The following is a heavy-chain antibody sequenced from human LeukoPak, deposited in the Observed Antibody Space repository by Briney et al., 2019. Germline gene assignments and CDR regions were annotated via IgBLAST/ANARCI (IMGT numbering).Heavy chain of an antibody. CDR1: GFAFSSYA. V-gene: IGHV3-30-3*01. Sequence: GRSLRLSCAASGFAFSSYAMHWVRQAPGKGLEWVAVISYDGSNKYYADSVKGRFTISRDNSKNTLYLQMNSLRAEDTDVYYCARSGYSYGSYYFDYWGQGTLVTVSS. CDR3: ARSGYSYGSYYFDY. D-gene: IGHD5-18*01. CDR2: ISYDGSNK. J-gene: IGHJ4*02.